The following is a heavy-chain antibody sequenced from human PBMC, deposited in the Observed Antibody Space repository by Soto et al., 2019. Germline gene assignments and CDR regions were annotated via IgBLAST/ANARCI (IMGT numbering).Heavy chain of an antibody. D-gene: IGHD3-22*01. CDR1: GGTFSSYA. CDR2: IIPIFGTA. Sequence: SVKVSCKASGGTFSSYAISWVRQAPGQGLEWMGGIIPIFGTANYAQKFQGRVTITADESTSTAYMELSSLRSEDTAVYYCASWSYDSSGYSYYYYGMDVWGQGTTVTVS. V-gene: IGHV1-69*13. J-gene: IGHJ6*02. CDR3: ASWSYDSSGYSYYYYGMDV.